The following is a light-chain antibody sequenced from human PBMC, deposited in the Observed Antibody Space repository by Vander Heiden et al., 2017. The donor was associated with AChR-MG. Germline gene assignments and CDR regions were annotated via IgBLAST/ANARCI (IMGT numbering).Light chain of an antibody. CDR2: GAS. CDR3: QQYGSSPTVT. CDR1: QSVSSTY. J-gene: IGKJ4*01. V-gene: IGKV3-20*01. Sequence: EIVLTPSPGTLPLSPADRAPLPCRASQSVSSTYLDWYQQRPGQAPRLLIYGASSRATGIPDRFSGSGSGTDFTLTISRLEPEDFAVYYCQQYGSSPTVTFGGGTKVEIK.